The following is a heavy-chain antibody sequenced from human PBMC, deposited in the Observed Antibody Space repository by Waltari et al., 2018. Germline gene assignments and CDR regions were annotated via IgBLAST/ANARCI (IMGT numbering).Heavy chain of an antibody. J-gene: IGHJ3*01. CDR1: DVSVTNYF. CDR2: IRHTGIT. Sequence: QAQLRESGPGLVKSSETLSITCTVSDVSVTNYFWNWIRQPPGKALEWIGYIRHTGITKVNPSLRSRVSMSVDTSKSQSSLKVTSVTATDTAVYYCARWESDWRAFNVWGQGTTVTVSS. CDR3: ARWESDWRAFNV. V-gene: IGHV4-59*08. D-gene: IGHD2-21*02.